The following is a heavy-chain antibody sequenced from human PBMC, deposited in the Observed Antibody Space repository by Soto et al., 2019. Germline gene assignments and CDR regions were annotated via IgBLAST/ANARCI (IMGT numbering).Heavy chain of an antibody. J-gene: IGHJ4*02. CDR2: IVPMVGTS. CDR3: NRGSEYDCWSGYL. Sequence: QERLVQSGAEVRKPGSSVKVSCKVTGGTSTRYAINWVRQAPGQGLEWMGGIVPMVGTSKYAQKFQGRVTITAHTSTNIAYIELRSLRCEDTAVYYCNRGSEYDCWSGYLWGQGTLVSVSS. V-gene: IGHV1-69*06. CDR1: GGTSTRYA. D-gene: IGHD3-3*01.